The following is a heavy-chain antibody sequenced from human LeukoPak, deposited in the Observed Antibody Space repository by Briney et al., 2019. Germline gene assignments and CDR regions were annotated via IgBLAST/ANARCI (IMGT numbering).Heavy chain of an antibody. J-gene: IGHJ4*02. V-gene: IGHV3-23*01. D-gene: IGHD3-22*01. CDR3: AKDLKYGVIGYYFDY. CDR1: GFDFSNQA. CDR2: ISSGGGAT. Sequence: GGSLRLSCAASGFDFSNQAMSWVRQAPGKGLEWVSGISSGGGATYSADSVKGRFTISRDNSKNTLYLQMNGLRAEDTAVYYCAKDLKYGVIGYYFDYWGQGTLVTVSS.